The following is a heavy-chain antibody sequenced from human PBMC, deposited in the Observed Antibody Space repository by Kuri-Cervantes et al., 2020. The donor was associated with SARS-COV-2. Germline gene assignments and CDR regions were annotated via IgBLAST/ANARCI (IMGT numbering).Heavy chain of an antibody. J-gene: IGHJ6*02. Sequence: ASVKVSCKASRYTFTGYYMHRVRQAPGQGLEWMGWINPNSGGTNYAQKFQGRVTMTRDTSISTAYMELSRLRSDDTAVYYCARDSFTSLDDYYYYYGMDVWGQGTTVTVSS. D-gene: IGHD2-2*01. CDR1: RYTFTGYY. V-gene: IGHV1-2*02. CDR2: INPNSGGT. CDR3: ARDSFTSLDDYYYYYGMDV.